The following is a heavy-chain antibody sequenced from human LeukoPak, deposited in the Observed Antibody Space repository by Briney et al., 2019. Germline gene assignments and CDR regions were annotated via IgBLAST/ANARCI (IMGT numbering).Heavy chain of an antibody. D-gene: IGHD2-21*02. CDR3: AKFGNCGGDCYQWFDC. Sequence: PGGSLRLSCAASGFTFSSYWMHWVRQAPGKGLVWVSRINSDGSSTSYADSVKGRFTISRDNAKNTLYLQMNSLRAEDTAVYYCAKFGNCGGDCYQWFDCWGQGTLVTVSS. V-gene: IGHV3-74*01. J-gene: IGHJ4*02. CDR1: GFTFSSYW. CDR2: INSDGSST.